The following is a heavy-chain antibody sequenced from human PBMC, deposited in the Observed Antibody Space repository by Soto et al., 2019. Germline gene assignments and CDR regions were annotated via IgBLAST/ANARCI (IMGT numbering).Heavy chain of an antibody. CDR1: GFTFSSYA. V-gene: IGHV3-23*01. CDR2: ISGSGGST. J-gene: IGHJ5*02. CDR3: AKSPPTFWITILFDP. Sequence: PGGSLRLSCAASGFTFSSYAMSWVRQAPGKGLERVSAISGSGGSTYYADSVKGRFTISRDNSKNTLYLQMNSLRAEDTAVCYCAKSPPTFWITILFDPWGQGTLVTVSS. D-gene: IGHD3-3*01.